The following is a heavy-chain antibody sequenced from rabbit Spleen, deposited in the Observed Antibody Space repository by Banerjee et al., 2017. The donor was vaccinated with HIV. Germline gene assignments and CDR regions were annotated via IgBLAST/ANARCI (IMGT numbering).Heavy chain of an antibody. CDR1: GIDFTSGYC. J-gene: IGHJ6*01. V-gene: IGHV1S40*01. Sequence: QSLEESGGDLVKPGGSLTLTCTASGIDFTSGYCMCWVRQAPGKGLEWVACLCASGKTYYASWAKGRFTISKTSSTTVTLEMPSVTGADTATYFCARDTSTSFSSYGMDLWGQGTLVTVS. D-gene: IGHD1-1*01. CDR2: LCASGKT. CDR3: ARDTSTSFSSYGMDL.